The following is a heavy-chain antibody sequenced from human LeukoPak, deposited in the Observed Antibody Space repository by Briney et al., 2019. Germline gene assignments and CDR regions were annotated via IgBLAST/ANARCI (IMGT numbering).Heavy chain of an antibody. V-gene: IGHV1-8*01. D-gene: IGHD3-22*01. CDR1: GYTFTSYD. Sequence: ASVKVSCKASGYTFTSYDINWVRQATGQGLEWMGWMNPNSGNTGYAQKFQGRVTMTRNTSISTAYMELSSLRSEDTAVYYCARGHYDSSGYYSNYYYMDVWGKGTTVTVSS. J-gene: IGHJ6*03. CDR2: MNPNSGNT. CDR3: ARGHYDSSGYYSNYYYMDV.